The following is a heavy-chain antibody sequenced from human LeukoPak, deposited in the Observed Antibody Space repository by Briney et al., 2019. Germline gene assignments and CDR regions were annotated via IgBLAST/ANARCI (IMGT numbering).Heavy chain of an antibody. V-gene: IGHV4-61*01. J-gene: IGHJ4*02. CDR1: GGSISSGSYY. D-gene: IGHD6-6*01. CDR3: ASFESIAARHNDY. CDR2: IYYSGST. Sequence: PSETLSLTCTVSGGSISSGSYYWSWIRQPPGKGLEWIGYIYYSGSTNYNPSLKSRVTISVDTSKNQFSLKLSSVTAADTAVYYCASFESIAARHNDYWGQGTLVTVSS.